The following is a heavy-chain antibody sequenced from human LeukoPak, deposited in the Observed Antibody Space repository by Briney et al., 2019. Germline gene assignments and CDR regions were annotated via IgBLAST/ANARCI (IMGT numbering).Heavy chain of an antibody. D-gene: IGHD6-13*01. Sequence: PSETLSLTCTVSGGSISSSSYYWSWIRQPPGKGLEWIGYIYYSGSTNYNPSLKSRVTISVDTSKNQFSLKLSSVTAADTAVYYCARQSYSSSWYGYWFDPWGQGTLVTVSS. CDR1: GGSISSSSYY. CDR3: ARQSYSSSWYGYWFDP. J-gene: IGHJ5*02. CDR2: IYYSGST. V-gene: IGHV4-61*05.